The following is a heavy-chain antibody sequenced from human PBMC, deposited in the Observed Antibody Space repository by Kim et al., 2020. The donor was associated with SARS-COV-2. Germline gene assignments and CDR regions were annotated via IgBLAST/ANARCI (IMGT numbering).Heavy chain of an antibody. D-gene: IGHD2-2*01. V-gene: IGHV3-15*01. CDR3: TTDPSDIVVVPAAFDP. J-gene: IGHJ5*02. Sequence: PVKGRFTISRDDSKNTLYLQMNSLKTEDTAVYYCTTDPSDIVVVPAAFDPWGQGTLVTVSS.